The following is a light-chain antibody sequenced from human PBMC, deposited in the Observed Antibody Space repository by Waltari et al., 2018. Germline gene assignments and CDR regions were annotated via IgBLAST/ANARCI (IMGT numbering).Light chain of an antibody. CDR2: GAS. CDR3: QHYVRLPVT. V-gene: IGKV3-20*01. Sequence: EIMLTQSPGTLSLSPGDRATLSCRTSQSIGRSLAWYQQKPGQAPRLLIYGASSRATDIPDRFSGSGSGTDFSLTINTLEPEDCALYYCQHYVRLPVTFGQGTKVEIK. J-gene: IGKJ1*01. CDR1: QSIGRS.